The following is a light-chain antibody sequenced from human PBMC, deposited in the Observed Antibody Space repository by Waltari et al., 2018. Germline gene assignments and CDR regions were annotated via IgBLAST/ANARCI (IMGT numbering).Light chain of an antibody. J-gene: IGLJ3*02. CDR3: SSYTSTNTFGL. V-gene: IGLV2-14*03. CDR2: NVS. Sequence: QSALTQPASVSGSPGQSIPISCTGTTSDVGGYNSVSWYQQHPGKAPKLMIHNVSNRPSGVSNRFSGSKSGNTASLTISGLQAEDEAVYYCSSYTSTNTFGLFGGGTKLTVL. CDR1: TSDVGGYNS.